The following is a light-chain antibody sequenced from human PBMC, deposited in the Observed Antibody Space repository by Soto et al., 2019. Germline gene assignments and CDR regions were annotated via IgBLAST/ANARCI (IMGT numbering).Light chain of an antibody. CDR1: QGIRTE. CDR3: LQDYDSPRT. V-gene: IGKV1-6*01. J-gene: IGKJ1*01. CDR2: SAS. Sequence: ATQMTQSPSSLSASVGDRVTIACRASQGIRTELGWYQQKAGEAPKLLIYSASTLQSGVPPRFIGSGSGTDFTLTISILQPEDFATYYCLQDYDSPRTFGQGTKVEMK.